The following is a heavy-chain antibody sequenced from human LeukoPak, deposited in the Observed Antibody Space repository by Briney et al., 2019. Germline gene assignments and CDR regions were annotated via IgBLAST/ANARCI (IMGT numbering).Heavy chain of an antibody. J-gene: IGHJ4*02. D-gene: IGHD5-18*01. Sequence: LAGGSLRLSCAASGFTFSSYAMSWVRQAPGKGLEWVSAISGSGGSTYYADSVKGRFTISRDNSKNTLYLQMNSLRAEDTAVYYCAKFEVGYSYGGDYWGQGTLVTVSS. CDR2: ISGSGGST. CDR3: AKFEVGYSYGGDY. V-gene: IGHV3-23*01. CDR1: GFTFSSYA.